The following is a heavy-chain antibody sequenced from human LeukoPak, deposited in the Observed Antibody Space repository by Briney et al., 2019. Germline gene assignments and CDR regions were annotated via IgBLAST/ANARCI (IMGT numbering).Heavy chain of an antibody. CDR1: GGSFSGFY. CDR2: IYYSGST. J-gene: IGHJ4*02. D-gene: IGHD1-14*01. V-gene: IGHV4-59*01. CDR3: ARSPQPPKRENFFDY. Sequence: SETLSLTCAVSGGSFSGFYWSWIRQSPGKGLEWIGYIYYSGSTNYNPSLKSRVTISVDTSKNQFSLKLSSVTAADTAVYYCARSPQPPKRENFFDYWGQGTLVTVSS.